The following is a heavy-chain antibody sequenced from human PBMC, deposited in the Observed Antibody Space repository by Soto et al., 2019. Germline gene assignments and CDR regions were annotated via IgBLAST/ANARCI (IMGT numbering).Heavy chain of an antibody. D-gene: IGHD2-2*01. Sequence: QVQLVQSGAEVKKPGSSVKVSCKASGGTFSSYATSWVRQAPGQGLEWMGGIIPIFGTANYAQKFQGRVTITADDTTSTAYMELSSVRSEDTAVYYCARAGIVVVPAAIHNYYYYGMDVWGQGTTVTVSS. CDR1: GGTFSSYA. V-gene: IGHV1-69*01. CDR2: IIPIFGTA. J-gene: IGHJ6*02. CDR3: ARAGIVVVPAAIHNYYYYGMDV.